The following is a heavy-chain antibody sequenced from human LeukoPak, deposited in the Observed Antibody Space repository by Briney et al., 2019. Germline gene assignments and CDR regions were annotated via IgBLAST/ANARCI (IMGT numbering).Heavy chain of an antibody. CDR1: GYTFTFYY. J-gene: IGHJ4*02. D-gene: IGHD3-3*01. Sequence: ASVKVSCKASGYTFTFYYMHWVRQAPGQGLEWMGWINPNSGGTNYAQKFQGRVTMTRDTSISTAYMELGRLRSDDTAVYYCARENDFWSGFDYWGQGTLVTVSS. CDR3: ARENDFWSGFDY. V-gene: IGHV1-2*02. CDR2: INPNSGGT.